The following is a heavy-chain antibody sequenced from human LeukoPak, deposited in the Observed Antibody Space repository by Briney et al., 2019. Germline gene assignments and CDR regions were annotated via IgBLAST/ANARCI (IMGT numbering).Heavy chain of an antibody. CDR1: GFTFSSYA. D-gene: IGHD6-19*01. V-gene: IGHV3-30-3*01. Sequence: GGSLRLSCAASGFTFSSYAMHWVRQAPGKGLEWVAVISYDGSNKYYADSVKGRFTISRDNSKNTLYLQMNSLRAEDTAVYYCARGAAEEQWPVDGYFDYWGQGTLVTVSS. CDR2: ISYDGSNK. CDR3: ARGAAEEQWPVDGYFDY. J-gene: IGHJ4*02.